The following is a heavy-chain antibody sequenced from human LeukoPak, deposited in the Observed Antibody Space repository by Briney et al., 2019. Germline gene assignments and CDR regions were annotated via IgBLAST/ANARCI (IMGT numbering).Heavy chain of an antibody. D-gene: IGHD3-22*01. Sequence: SQTLSLTCAISGDSVSSNSAAWNWIRQSPSRGLEWLARTYYRSKWYNDYAVSVKSRITINPDTSKNQFSLQLNSVTPEDTAVYYCARDYYYDSSGYYNYMDVWGKGTTVTVSS. V-gene: IGHV6-1*01. J-gene: IGHJ6*03. CDR3: ARDYYYDSSGYYNYMDV. CDR2: TYYRSKWYN. CDR1: GDSVSSNSAA.